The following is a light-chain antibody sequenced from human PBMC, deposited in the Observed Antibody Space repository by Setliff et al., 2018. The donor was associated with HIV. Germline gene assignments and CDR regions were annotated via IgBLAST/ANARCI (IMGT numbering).Light chain of an antibody. CDR1: SSDVGGYNY. Sequence: ALTQPASVSGSPGQSITISCTGTSSDVGGYNYVSWYQQHPGKAPKLMIYDVSNRPSGVSNRFSGSKSGNTASLTISGLQAEDEADYYCSSYTATSTLYVFGTGTKVTVL. V-gene: IGLV2-14*01. J-gene: IGLJ1*01. CDR2: DVS. CDR3: SSYTATSTLYV.